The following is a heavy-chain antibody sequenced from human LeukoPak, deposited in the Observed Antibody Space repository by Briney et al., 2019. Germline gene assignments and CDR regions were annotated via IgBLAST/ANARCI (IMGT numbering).Heavy chain of an antibody. D-gene: IGHD6-13*01. J-gene: IGHJ4*02. CDR1: GFTFSSYG. CDR2: IYSGGST. V-gene: IGHV3-66*01. CDR3: ARALPQYSSSWYYFDY. Sequence: GGSLRLSCAASGFTFSSYGMHWVRQAPGKGLEWVSLIYSGGSTYYADSVKGRFTISRDNSENTLYLQMNSLRADDTAVYYCARALPQYSSSWYYFDYWGQGTLVTVSS.